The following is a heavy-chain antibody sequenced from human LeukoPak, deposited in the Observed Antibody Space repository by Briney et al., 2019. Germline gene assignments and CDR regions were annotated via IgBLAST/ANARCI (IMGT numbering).Heavy chain of an antibody. CDR2: IYHSGST. CDR3: ARRGRLGYYYYMDV. V-gene: IGHV4-38-2*02. CDR1: GYSISSGYY. J-gene: IGHJ6*03. D-gene: IGHD3-10*01. Sequence: PSETLSLTCTVSGYSISSGYYWAWIRQPPGKGLEWIGSIYHSGSTYYNPSLKSRVTISVDTSKNQFSLKLSSVTAADTAVYYCARRGRLGYYYYMDVWGKGTTVTISS.